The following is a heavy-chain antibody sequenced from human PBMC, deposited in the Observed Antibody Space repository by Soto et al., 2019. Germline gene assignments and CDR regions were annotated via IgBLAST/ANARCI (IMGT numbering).Heavy chain of an antibody. Sequence: WESLKISCKGSGYSFTSYWISWVRQMPGKGVERMGRMDASDSYTNYSPSFHRHVTIPADKSIRPAYLQLSSPKASETVMYSCARLPPIVGYASYYYYGIDVLGQGTPVTVSS. CDR3: ARLPPIVGYASYYYYGIDV. J-gene: IGHJ6*02. CDR1: GYSFTSYW. D-gene: IGHD5-12*01. CDR2: MDASDSYT. V-gene: IGHV5-10-1*01.